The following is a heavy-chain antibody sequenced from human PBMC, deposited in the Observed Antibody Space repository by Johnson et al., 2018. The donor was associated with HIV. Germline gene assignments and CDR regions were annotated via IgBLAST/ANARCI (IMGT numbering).Heavy chain of an antibody. Sequence: VQLVESGGGLIQPGGSLRLSCAASGFTVSSNYMSWVRQAPGKGLEWVSILYSDGSTYFADSVKGRFPISRDNSKNTLFLQMNSLRVEDTAVYYCARLKNGAFDIWGQGTMVTVSS. CDR3: ARLKNGAFDI. CDR2: LYSDGST. CDR1: GFTVSSNY. D-gene: IGHD2-8*01. J-gene: IGHJ3*02. V-gene: IGHV3-53*01.